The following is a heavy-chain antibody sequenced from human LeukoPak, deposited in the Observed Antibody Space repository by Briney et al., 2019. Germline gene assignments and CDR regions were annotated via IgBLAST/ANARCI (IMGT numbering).Heavy chain of an antibody. CDR2: INPDGSEK. CDR1: GFTFSSYW. V-gene: IGHV3-7*01. J-gene: IGHJ4*02. CDR3: ARVHAAYPFDY. Sequence: GGSLRLSCAASGFTFSSYWMTWVRQAPGKGLEWVANINPDGSEKYYVDSVKGRFTISRDNAKNSLSLQMNSLRAEDTAVYYCARVHAAYPFDYWGQGTLVTVSS. D-gene: IGHD2-15*01.